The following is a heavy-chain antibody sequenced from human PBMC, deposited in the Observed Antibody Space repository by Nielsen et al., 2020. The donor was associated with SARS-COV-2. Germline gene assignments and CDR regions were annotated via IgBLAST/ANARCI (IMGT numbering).Heavy chain of an antibody. D-gene: IGHD3-3*02. Sequence: GGSLRLSCAASTFSLRDYCMTWIRQAPGKGLEWVAHISPSGGSIYYAGSVKGRFSISRDNAKNSLYLQMNNLRADDTAVYYCVRKLDIFGVVIKTPAFDIWGQGTMVSVSS. CDR1: TFSLRDYC. V-gene: IGHV3-11*01. J-gene: IGHJ3*02. CDR2: ISPSGGSI. CDR3: VRKLDIFGVVIKTPAFDI.